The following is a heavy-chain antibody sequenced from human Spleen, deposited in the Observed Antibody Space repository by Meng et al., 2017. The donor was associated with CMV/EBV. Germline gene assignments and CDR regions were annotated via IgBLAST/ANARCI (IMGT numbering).Heavy chain of an antibody. CDR3: ARAPRLAAAGDRGYYYYGMDV. CDR2: IKSKTDGGTT. J-gene: IGHJ6*02. D-gene: IGHD6-13*01. CDR1: GFTFSDAR. V-gene: IGHV3-15*01. Sequence: GGSLRLSCAASGFTFSDARMNWVRQAPGKGLEWVGRIKSKTDGGTTDYAASVKGRFTISRDNAKNSLYLQMNSLRAEDTAVYYCARAPRLAAAGDRGYYYYGMDVWGQGTTVTVSS.